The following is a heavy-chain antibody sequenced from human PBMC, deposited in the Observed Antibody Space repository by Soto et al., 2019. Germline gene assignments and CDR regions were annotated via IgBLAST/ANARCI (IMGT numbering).Heavy chain of an antibody. CDR2: IYYSGST. V-gene: IGHV4-30-4*01. CDR1: GGSISSGDYY. CDR3: ARGTDSSGYSIYYYYGMDL. J-gene: IGHJ6*02. Sequence: KTSETLSLTCTVSGGSISSGDYYWSWIRQPPGKGLEWIGYIYYSGSTYYNPSLKSRVTISVDTSKNQFSLKLSSVTAADTAVYYCARGTDSSGYSIYYYYGMDLWGQGTTVTVSS. D-gene: IGHD3-22*01.